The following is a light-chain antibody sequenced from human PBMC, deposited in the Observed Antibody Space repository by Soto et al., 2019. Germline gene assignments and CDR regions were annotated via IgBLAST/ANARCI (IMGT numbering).Light chain of an antibody. CDR2: EAT. V-gene: IGLV2-23*01. J-gene: IGLJ2*01. Sequence: QSVLTQPASVSGSPGQSITISCTGTSSDAGNYNLVSWYQQHPGKAPKLMIYEATKRPSRVSNRFSGSKSGNTASPTISGLQAEDEADYYCCSYAGGSTHILFGGGTKLTVL. CDR3: CSYAGGSTHIL. CDR1: SSDAGNYNL.